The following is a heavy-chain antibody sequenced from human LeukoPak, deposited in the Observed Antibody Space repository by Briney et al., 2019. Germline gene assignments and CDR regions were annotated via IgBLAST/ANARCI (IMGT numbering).Heavy chain of an antibody. J-gene: IGHJ4*02. CDR3: ARHPITRYYDSSGYSAGGPDY. D-gene: IGHD3-22*01. Sequence: GGSLKISCKGSGYSLTSYWIGWVRQMPGKGLEWMGIIYPGDSDTKYSPSFQGQVTISADRSSNTAYLQWSSLKASDTAIYYCARHPITRYYDSSGYSAGGPDYWGQGTLVTVSS. CDR2: IYPGDSDT. V-gene: IGHV5-51*01. CDR1: GYSLTSYW.